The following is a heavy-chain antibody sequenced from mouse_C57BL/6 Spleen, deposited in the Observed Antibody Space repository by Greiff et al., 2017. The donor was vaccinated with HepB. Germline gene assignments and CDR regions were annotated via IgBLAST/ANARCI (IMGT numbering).Heavy chain of an antibody. CDR1: GYTFTSYG. CDR2: IDPSDSYT. CDR3: ARMGLLRTDDY. V-gene: IGHV1-50*01. D-gene: IGHD1-1*01. Sequence: VQLQQSGAELVKPGASVKLSCKASGYTFTSYGMQWVKQRPGQGLEWIGEIDPSDSYTNYNQKFKGKATLTVDTSSSTAYMQLSSLTSEDSAVYYCARMGLLRTDDYWGQGTTLTVSS. J-gene: IGHJ2*01.